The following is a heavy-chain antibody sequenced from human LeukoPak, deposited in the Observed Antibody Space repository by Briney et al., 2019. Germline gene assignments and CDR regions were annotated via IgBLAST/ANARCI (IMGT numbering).Heavy chain of an antibody. D-gene: IGHD3-22*01. V-gene: IGHV1-18*01. CDR3: ARDYYDSSGYYPPSDY. Sequence: ASVKVSCKASGYTFTTSGISWVRQAPGQGLEWMGWSSAYNGNTNYAQKLQGRVTMTTDTSTSTAYMELRTLRSDDTAVYYCARDYYDSSGYYPPSDYWGQGTLVTVSS. CDR2: SSAYNGNT. CDR1: GYTFTTSG. J-gene: IGHJ4*02.